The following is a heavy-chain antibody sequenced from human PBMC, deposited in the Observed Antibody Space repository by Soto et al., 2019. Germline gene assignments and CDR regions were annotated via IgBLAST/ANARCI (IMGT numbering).Heavy chain of an antibody. CDR2: LYYSGNT. Sequence: QLQLQESGPGLVKPSETLSLTCTVSGGSISSFNYFWGWIRQPPAKGLEWIGSLYYSGNTYYNPSLQSRVTISVDTSKKQCTLTLRSVTAADTAVYYCARGGGSTFNWFDPWGQGTLVTVSP. CDR1: GGSISSFNYF. V-gene: IGHV4-39*01. J-gene: IGHJ5*02. D-gene: IGHD2-15*01. CDR3: ARGGGSTFNWFDP.